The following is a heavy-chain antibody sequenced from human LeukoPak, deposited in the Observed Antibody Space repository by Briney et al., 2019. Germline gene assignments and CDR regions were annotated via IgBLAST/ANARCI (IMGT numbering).Heavy chain of an antibody. CDR3: ARSDSSGWYDPFDY. V-gene: IGHV4-4*07. Sequence: SETLSLTCTVSGGSLSSYYWSWIRQPAGKGLEWIGRIYTSGSTNYNPSLKSRVTMSVDTSKNQFSLKLSSVTAADTAVYYCARSDSSGWYDPFDYWGQGTLVTVSS. CDR1: GGSLSSYY. D-gene: IGHD6-19*01. J-gene: IGHJ4*02. CDR2: IYTSGST.